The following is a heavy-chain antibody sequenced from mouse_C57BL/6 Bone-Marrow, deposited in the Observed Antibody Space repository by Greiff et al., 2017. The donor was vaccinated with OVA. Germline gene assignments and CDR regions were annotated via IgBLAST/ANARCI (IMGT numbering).Heavy chain of an antibody. V-gene: IGHV1-63*01. D-gene: IGHD3-1*01. CDR2: IYPGGGYT. CDR3: ARSSRGYFDY. J-gene: IGHJ2*01. Sequence: VQLQQSGAELVRPGTSVKMSCKASGYTFTNYWIGWAKQRPGHGLEWIGDIYPGGGYTNYNEKFKGKATLTADKSSSTAYMQFSSLTSEDSALYYCARSSRGYFDYWGQGTTLTVSS. CDR1: GYTFTNYW.